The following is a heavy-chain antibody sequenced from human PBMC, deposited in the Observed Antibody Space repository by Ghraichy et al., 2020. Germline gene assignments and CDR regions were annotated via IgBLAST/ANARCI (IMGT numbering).Heavy chain of an antibody. CDR2: ISRNGRDR. Sequence: GGSLRLSCAASGFTFRDYYMSWIRQAPGKGLEWVALISRNGRDRNYADSVRGRFTISRDNAKSALFLQVNTLRAEDTAVYYCVREGQEVGKSGFDLWGQGTPVTVSS. CDR3: VREGQEVGKSGFDL. D-gene: IGHD6-25*01. J-gene: IGHJ5*02. V-gene: IGHV3-11*06. CDR1: GFTFRDYY.